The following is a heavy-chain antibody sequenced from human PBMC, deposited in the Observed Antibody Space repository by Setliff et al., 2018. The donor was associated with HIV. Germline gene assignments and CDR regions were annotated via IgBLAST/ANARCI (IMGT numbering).Heavy chain of an antibody. Sequence: SETLSLTCTVSGPSINIHYWSWNRQSPGKGFEWIGYIYSTGSTNYNPSLQSRVTISMVASRNQFSLKVTSVTAADTAVYYCAKGAGFYGDYTFDHWGQGRQVTVSS. J-gene: IGHJ4*02. CDR2: IYSTGST. D-gene: IGHD4-17*01. CDR1: GPSINIHY. V-gene: IGHV4-59*11. CDR3: AKGAGFYGDYTFDH.